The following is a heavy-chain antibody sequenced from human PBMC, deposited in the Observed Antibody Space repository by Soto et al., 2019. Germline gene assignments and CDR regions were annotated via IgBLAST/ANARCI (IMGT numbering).Heavy chain of an antibody. CDR3: ARDTYYYDRSGYPPGDY. J-gene: IGHJ4*02. CDR2: IWYDGSNK. CDR1: GFTFSSYG. Sequence: QVQLVESGGGVVQPGRSLRLSCAASGFTFSSYGMHWVRQAPGKGLEWVAVIWYDGSNKYYADSVKGRFTISRDNSKNTLYLQMNSLRAEDTAVYYCARDTYYYDRSGYPPGDYWGQGTLVTVSS. V-gene: IGHV3-33*01. D-gene: IGHD3-22*01.